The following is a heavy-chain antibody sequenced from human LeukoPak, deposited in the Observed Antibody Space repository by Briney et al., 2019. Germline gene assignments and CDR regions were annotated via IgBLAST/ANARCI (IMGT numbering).Heavy chain of an antibody. CDR3: ARKDCSSTSCFRDAFDI. Sequence: PGASLRLSCAASGFTFSSYAMSWVRQAPGKGLEWVSAISGSGGSTYYADSVKGRFTISRDNAKNSLYLQMNSLRAEDTAVYYCARKDCSSTSCFRDAFDIWGQGTMVTVSS. D-gene: IGHD2-2*01. J-gene: IGHJ3*02. V-gene: IGHV3-23*01. CDR1: GFTFSSYA. CDR2: ISGSGGST.